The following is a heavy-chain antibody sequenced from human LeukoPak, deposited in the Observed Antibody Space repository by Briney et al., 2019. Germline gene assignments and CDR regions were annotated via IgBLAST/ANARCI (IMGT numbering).Heavy chain of an antibody. CDR3: ARELSY. V-gene: IGHV3-30-3*01. CDR1: GFTFSSYA. J-gene: IGHJ4*02. Sequence: GGSLRLSCAASGFTFSSYAMHWVRQAPGKGLEWVAVISYDGSNKYYADSVKGRFTISRDNSKNTLYLQMNSLRAEDTAVYYCARELSYWGQGTLVTVSS. CDR2: ISYDGSNK.